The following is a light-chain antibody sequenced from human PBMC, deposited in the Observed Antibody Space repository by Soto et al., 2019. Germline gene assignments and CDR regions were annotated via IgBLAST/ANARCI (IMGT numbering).Light chain of an antibody. CDR1: SSNIGSNT. J-gene: IGLJ3*02. CDR3: AAWDDILNGWV. V-gene: IGLV1-44*01. Sequence: QSVLTQPPSASGTPGQRVTISCSGSSSNIGSNTVNWYQQITGTAPKLLIYNDNQRPSGVPDRFSGSKSGTSGSLAISGLQSEDEGDYYCAAWDDILNGWVFGGGTKLTVL. CDR2: NDN.